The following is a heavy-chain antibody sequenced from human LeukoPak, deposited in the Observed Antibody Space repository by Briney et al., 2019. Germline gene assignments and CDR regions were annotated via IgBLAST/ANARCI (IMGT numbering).Heavy chain of an antibody. V-gene: IGHV4-59*01. CDR1: GGSISSYY. Sequence: SETLSLTCTVSGGSISSYYWSWIRQPPGKGLEWIGYIYYSGSTNYNPSLKSRVTISVDTSKDQFSLKLSSVTAADTAVYYCARVGSSGWYRLSMFDYWGQGTLVTVSS. CDR2: IYYSGST. J-gene: IGHJ4*02. CDR3: ARVGSSGWYRLSMFDY. D-gene: IGHD6-19*01.